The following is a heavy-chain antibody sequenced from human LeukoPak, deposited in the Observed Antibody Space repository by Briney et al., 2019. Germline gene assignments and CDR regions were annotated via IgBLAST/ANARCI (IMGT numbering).Heavy chain of an antibody. D-gene: IGHD6-13*01. CDR2: ISAYNGNT. CDR1: GYTFTSYG. CDR3: ARVFPDSSSWHRHFDY. V-gene: IGHV1-18*01. J-gene: IGHJ4*02. Sequence: VASVKVSCKASGYTFTSYGISWVRQTSGQGLEWMGWISAYNGNTNYAQKLQGRVTMTTDTSTSTAYMELSSLRSEDTAVYYCARVFPDSSSWHRHFDYWGQGTLVTVSS.